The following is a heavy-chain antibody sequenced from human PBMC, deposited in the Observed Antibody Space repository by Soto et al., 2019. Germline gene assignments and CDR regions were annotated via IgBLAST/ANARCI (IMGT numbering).Heavy chain of an antibody. D-gene: IGHD3-10*01. Sequence: QVQLVESGGGVVQPGRSLRLSCAASGFTFSSYAMHWDRQAPGTGLEWVAVITYDGSNKYYADSVKGRFTISRDNSKNKLYLKMNSLRAEDTAVYYCARVPCSRGRAHFDYWGQGTLVTVSS. CDR1: GFTFSSYA. CDR3: ARVPCSRGRAHFDY. J-gene: IGHJ4*02. V-gene: IGHV3-30-3*01. CDR2: ITYDGSNK.